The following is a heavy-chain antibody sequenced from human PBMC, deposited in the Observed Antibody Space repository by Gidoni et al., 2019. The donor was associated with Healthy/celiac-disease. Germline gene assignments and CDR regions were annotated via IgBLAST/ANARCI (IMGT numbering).Heavy chain of an antibody. CDR3: ARYQLHYYYGMDV. CDR2: ISSSSSYI. J-gene: IGHJ6*02. V-gene: IGHV3-21*01. Sequence: EVQLVESGGGLVKPGGSLRLSCAASGFTFSSYSMNWVRQAPGKGLEWVSSISSSSSYIYYADSVKGRFTISRDNAKNSLYLQMNSLRAEDTAVYYCARYQLHYYYGMDVWGQGTTVTVSS. CDR1: GFTFSSYS. D-gene: IGHD2-2*01.